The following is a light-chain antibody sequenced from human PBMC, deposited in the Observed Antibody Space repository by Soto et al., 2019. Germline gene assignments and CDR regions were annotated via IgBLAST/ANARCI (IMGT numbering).Light chain of an antibody. V-gene: IGKV3-11*01. CDR2: DAS. CDR3: QQYNEWPET. Sequence: EIVLTQSPATLSLSPGERATLSCRASQSVGSYLAWYQHKPGQAPRLLIYDASNRAPDVHARFSGSGSATEFTLTINNLQSRDSAVYYCQQYNEWPETFGPGTKVDIK. CDR1: QSVGSY. J-gene: IGKJ1*01.